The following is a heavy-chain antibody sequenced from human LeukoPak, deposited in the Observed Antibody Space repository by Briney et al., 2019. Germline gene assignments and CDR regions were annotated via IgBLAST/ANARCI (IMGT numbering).Heavy chain of an antibody. J-gene: IGHJ5*02. CDR2: IYYSGST. V-gene: IGHV4-59*12. D-gene: IGHD2-15*01. CDR3: ARGRDVVVVAATGSTRNWFDP. CDR1: GGSISSYY. Sequence: SETLSLTCTVSGGSISSYYWSWIRQPPGKGLEWIGYIYYSGSTNYNPSLKSRVTISVDTSKNQFSLKLSSVTAADTAVYYCARGRDVVVVAATGSTRNWFDPWGQGTLVTVSS.